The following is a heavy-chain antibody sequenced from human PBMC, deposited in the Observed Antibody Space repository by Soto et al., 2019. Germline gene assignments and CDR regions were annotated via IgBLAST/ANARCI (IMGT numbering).Heavy chain of an antibody. CDR3: AGGPRYWSFAL. D-gene: IGHD1-20*01. J-gene: IGHJ2*01. CDR1: GGPSRAYH. CDR2: FSYSGSL. V-gene: IGHV4-34*01. Sequence: GELQQWGTGLLKPSETLSLNCSVYGGPSRAYHWSWIRQSPGEGLEWIGEFSYSGSLNYNPSLKGRVAVSLDTSTNHFSLTMTSVTAADTAVYFCAGGPRYWSFALWGRGTLVTVS.